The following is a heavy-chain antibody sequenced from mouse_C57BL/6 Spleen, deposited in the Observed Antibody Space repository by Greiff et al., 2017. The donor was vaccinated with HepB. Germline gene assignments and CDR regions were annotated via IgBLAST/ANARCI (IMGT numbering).Heavy chain of an antibody. CDR1: GYTFTDYE. CDR3: TLRRAWFAY. Sequence: VKLVESGAELVRPGASVTLSCKASGYTFTDYEMHWVKQTPVHGLEWIGAIDPETGGTAYNQKFKGKAILTADKSSSTAYMELRSLTSEDSAVYYCTLRRAWFAYWGQGTLVTVSA. V-gene: IGHV1-15*01. D-gene: IGHD2-12*01. J-gene: IGHJ3*01. CDR2: IDPETGGT.